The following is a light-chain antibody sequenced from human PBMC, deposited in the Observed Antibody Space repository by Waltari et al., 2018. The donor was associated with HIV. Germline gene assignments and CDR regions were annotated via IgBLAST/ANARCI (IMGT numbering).Light chain of an antibody. J-gene: IGLJ2*01. CDR1: SSDVGSYNL. Sequence: SALTQPASVSGSPGQSITISCTGTSSDVGSYNLVSCYQQHPGKAPKLMIYEGSKRPSGVSNRFSGSKSGNTASLTISGLQAEDEADYYCCSYAGSSTLEVFGGGTNLTVL. CDR2: EGS. CDR3: CSYAGSSTLEV. V-gene: IGLV2-23*01.